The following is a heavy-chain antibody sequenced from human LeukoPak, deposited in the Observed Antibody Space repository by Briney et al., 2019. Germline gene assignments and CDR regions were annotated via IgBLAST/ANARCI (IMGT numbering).Heavy chain of an antibody. D-gene: IGHD6-13*01. J-gene: IGHJ6*03. Sequence: PGGSLRLSCAASGFTFSSYSMNWVRQAPGKGLEWVSSISSSSSYIYYADSVKGRFTISRDNAKNSLYLQMNSLRAEDTAVYYCARGIQQLVSSYYMDVWGKGTTVTVSS. CDR3: ARGIQQLVSSYYMDV. V-gene: IGHV3-21*01. CDR2: ISSSSSYI. CDR1: GFTFSSYS.